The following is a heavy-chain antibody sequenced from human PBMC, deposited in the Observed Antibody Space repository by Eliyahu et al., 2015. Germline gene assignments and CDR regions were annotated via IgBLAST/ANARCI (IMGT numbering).Heavy chain of an antibody. Sequence: QVQLQESGPGLVKPSQTLSLTCTVSGGSISSGXYXWXWXRQHPGKGLEWIGYIYYSGSTYYNPSLKSRVTISVDTSKNQFSLKLSSVTAADTAVYYCARGERVVSIAAAGTWGDYYYGMDVWGQGTTVTVSS. CDR1: GGSISSGXYX. CDR3: ARGERVVSIAAAGTWGDYYYGMDV. CDR2: IYYSGST. V-gene: IGHV4-31*03. J-gene: IGHJ6*02. D-gene: IGHD6-13*01.